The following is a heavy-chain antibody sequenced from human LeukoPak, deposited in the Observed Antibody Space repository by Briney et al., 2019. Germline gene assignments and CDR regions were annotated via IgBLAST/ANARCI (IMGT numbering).Heavy chain of an antibody. CDR2: IIPNLGTT. CDR1: GGTSNSHA. J-gene: IGHJ4*02. V-gene: IGHV1-69*04. D-gene: IGHD3-22*01. Sequence: WASVTVSCKASGGTSNSHAISWVRQAPGQGLEWMGRIIPNLGTTNRALNFQDRVTLTADKSTNTAYMELTSLTSDDTAVYYCATTNDGGGYQWGDFFDFWGQGTLVTVSS. CDR3: ATTNDGGGYQWGDFFDF.